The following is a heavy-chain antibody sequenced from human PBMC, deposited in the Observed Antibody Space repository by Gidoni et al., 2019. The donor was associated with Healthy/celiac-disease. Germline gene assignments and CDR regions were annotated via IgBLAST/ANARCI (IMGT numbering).Heavy chain of an antibody. CDR2: IKSKTDGATT. CDR1: GFTVSTAW. J-gene: IGHJ4*02. V-gene: IGHV3-15*07. Sequence: EVQLVESGGGLVKPGGSLRLSCATSGFTVSTAWMNWIRQAPVKGLEWVGRIKSKTDGATTDYAAPVNGRFTISRDDSKHTLYLQMNSLKTEDTAVYYCTTGYYSSSWYFDYWGQGTLVTVSS. D-gene: IGHD6-13*01. CDR3: TTGYYSSSWYFDY.